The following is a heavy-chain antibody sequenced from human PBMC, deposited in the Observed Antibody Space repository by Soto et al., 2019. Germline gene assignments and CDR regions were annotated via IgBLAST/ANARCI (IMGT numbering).Heavy chain of an antibody. CDR1: GGSFSGYY. J-gene: IGHJ4*02. CDR2: INHSGST. CDR3: ARLPRLANSYYFDY. V-gene: IGHV4-34*01. Sequence: SETLSLTCAVYGGSFSGYYWSWIRQPPGKGLEWIGEINHSGSTNYNPSLKSRVTISVDTSKNQFSLKLSSVTAADTAVYYCARLPRLANSYYFDYWGQGTLVTVSS. D-gene: IGHD1-7*01.